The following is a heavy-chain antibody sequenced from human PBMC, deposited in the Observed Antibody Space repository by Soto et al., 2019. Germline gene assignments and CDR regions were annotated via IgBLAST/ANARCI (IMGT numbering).Heavy chain of an antibody. Sequence: SVKVSCKASGGTFSSYAISWVRQAPGQGLEWMGGIIPIFGTANYAQKFQGRVTMTRDTSTSTVYMELSSLRSEDTAVYYCAREDTAMVQPFDYWGQGTLVTVSS. V-gene: IGHV1-69*05. CDR2: IIPIFGTA. J-gene: IGHJ4*02. D-gene: IGHD5-18*01. CDR1: GGTFSSYA. CDR3: AREDTAMVQPFDY.